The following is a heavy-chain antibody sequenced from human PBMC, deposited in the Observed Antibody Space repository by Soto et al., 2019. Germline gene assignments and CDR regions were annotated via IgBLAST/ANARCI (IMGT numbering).Heavy chain of an antibody. Sequence: ASVKVSCKASGGTFSSYAISWVRQAPGQGLEWMGGIIPIFGTANYAQKFQGRVTITADESTSTAYMELSSLRSEDTAVYYCARALPTNSSSSRKKEENYYYYGMDVWGQGTTVTVSS. CDR3: ARALPTNSSSSRKKEENYYYYGMDV. CDR1: GGTFSSYA. J-gene: IGHJ6*02. CDR2: IIPIFGTA. V-gene: IGHV1-69*13. D-gene: IGHD6-6*01.